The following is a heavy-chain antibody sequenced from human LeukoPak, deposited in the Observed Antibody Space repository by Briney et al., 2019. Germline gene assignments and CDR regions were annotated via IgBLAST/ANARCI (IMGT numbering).Heavy chain of an antibody. CDR1: GFTFTNYW. CDR2: IKQDGSEK. D-gene: IGHD3-3*01. J-gene: IGHJ4*02. CDR3: ARFRGGYNY. Sequence: PGGSLRLSCAASGFTFTNYWMSWVRQAPGKGLEWVANIKQDGSEKYYADSVKGRFTISRDNAKNSLFLQMNSLRAEDTALYYCARFRGGYNYWGQGTLVTVSS. V-gene: IGHV3-7*01.